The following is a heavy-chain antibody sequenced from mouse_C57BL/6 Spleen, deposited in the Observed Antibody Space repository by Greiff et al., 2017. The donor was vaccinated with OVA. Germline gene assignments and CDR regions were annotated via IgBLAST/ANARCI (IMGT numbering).Heavy chain of an antibody. V-gene: IGHV3-1*01. CDR3: ARERDYDQAWFAY. D-gene: IGHD2-4*01. CDR1: GYSITSGYD. J-gene: IGHJ3*01. Sequence: EVKLMESGPGMVKPSQSLSLTCTVTGYSITSGYDWHWIRHFPGNKLEWMGYISYSGSTNYNPSLKSRISITHDTSKNHFFLKLNSVTTEDTATYYCARERDYDQAWFAYWGQGTLVTVSA. CDR2: ISYSGST.